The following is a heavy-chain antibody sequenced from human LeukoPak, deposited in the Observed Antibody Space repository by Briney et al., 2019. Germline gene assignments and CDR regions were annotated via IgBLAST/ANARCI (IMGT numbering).Heavy chain of an antibody. CDR1: GFTFSSYS. CDR2: ISSSSSYI. CDR3: ARDLASSGWFPNDY. V-gene: IGHV3-21*01. Sequence: KSGGSLRLSCAASGFTFSSYSMNWVRQAPGKGLEWVSSISSSSSYIYYADSVKGRFTISRDNAKNSLYLQMNSLRAEDTAVYYCARDLASSGWFPNDYWGQGILVTVSS. J-gene: IGHJ4*02. D-gene: IGHD6-19*01.